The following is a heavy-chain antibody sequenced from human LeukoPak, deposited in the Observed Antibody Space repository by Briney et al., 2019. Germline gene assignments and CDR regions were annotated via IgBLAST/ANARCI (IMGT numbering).Heavy chain of an antibody. CDR2: ISGSGDST. J-gene: IGHJ4*02. Sequence: GGSLILSCAASGFALSSYAMSWARQAPGKGLEWVSAISGSGDSTYYADSVKGRFTISRDNSKNTLYLQMNSLRAEDTAVYYCARDGASGSYGGHFDYWGQGTLVTVSS. D-gene: IGHD3-10*01. CDR3: ARDGASGSYGGHFDY. CDR1: GFALSSYA. V-gene: IGHV3-23*01.